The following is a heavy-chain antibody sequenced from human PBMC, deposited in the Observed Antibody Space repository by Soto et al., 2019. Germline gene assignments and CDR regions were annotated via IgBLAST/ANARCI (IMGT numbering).Heavy chain of an antibody. CDR3: AAAVAATSDAFDI. CDR2: IVVGSGNT. J-gene: IGHJ3*02. V-gene: IGHV1-58*02. Sequence: SVKVSCKASGFTFTSSAMQWVRQARGQRFEWIGWIVVGSGNTNYAQKFQERVTITRDMSTSTAYMELSSLRSEDTAVYYCAAAVAATSDAFDIWGQGTMVTVSS. CDR1: GFTFTSSA. D-gene: IGHD2-15*01.